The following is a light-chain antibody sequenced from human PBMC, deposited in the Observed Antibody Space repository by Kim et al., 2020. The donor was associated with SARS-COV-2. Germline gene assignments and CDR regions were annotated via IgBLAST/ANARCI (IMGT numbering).Light chain of an antibody. CDR3: HQFSIYPRT. Sequence: DIQLTQSPSFLSASVGDRVIITCRASQGISNYLAWYQQDPGNAPKLLIYGASTLQSGVPSRFSGSGSGTEFTLTISGLQPEDFATYFCHQFSIYPRTFGQGTKLEI. J-gene: IGKJ1*01. V-gene: IGKV1-9*01. CDR2: GAS. CDR1: QGISNY.